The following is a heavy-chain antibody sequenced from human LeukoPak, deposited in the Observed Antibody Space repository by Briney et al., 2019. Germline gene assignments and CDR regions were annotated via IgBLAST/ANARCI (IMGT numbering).Heavy chain of an antibody. CDR3: ARRRWLQFSYCYDN. V-gene: IGHV4-34*01. CDR1: GGSFSDYY. J-gene: IGHJ4*02. D-gene: IGHD5-24*01. CDR2: INHSGST. Sequence: PSETLSLTCAVYGGSFSDYYWSWIRQPPGKGLEWIGEINHSGSTNYNPSLKSRVTISVDTSKNQFSLKLSSVTAADTAVYYCARRRWLQFSYCYDNWGQGTLVTVSS.